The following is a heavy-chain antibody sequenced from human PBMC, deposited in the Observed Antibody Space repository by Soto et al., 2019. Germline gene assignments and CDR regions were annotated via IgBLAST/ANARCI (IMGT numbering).Heavy chain of an antibody. J-gene: IGHJ5*02. CDR2: IYYSGST. CDR3: ARSPPMWFGELSGWFDP. Sequence: PSETLSLTCTVSGGSISSYYWSWIRQPPGKGLEWIGYIYYSGSTSYNPSLKSRVTISVDTSKNQFSLKLSSVTAADTAVYYCARSPPMWFGELSGWFDPWGQGTLVTVSS. D-gene: IGHD3-10*01. V-gene: IGHV4-59*01. CDR1: GGSISSYY.